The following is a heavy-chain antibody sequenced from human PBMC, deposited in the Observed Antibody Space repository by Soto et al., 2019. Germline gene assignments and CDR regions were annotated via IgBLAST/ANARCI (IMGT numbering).Heavy chain of an antibody. V-gene: IGHV4-4*07. CDR2: IYTSGST. J-gene: IGHJ5*02. Sequence: SDTLSLPCSVSGGFISSYYWIWIRQPAGKGLEWIGRIYTSGSTNYNPSLKRRVTMSVDTSKNQFSLKLSSVTAADTAVYYGARANSSPNWFDPWGQGTLVTVSS. CDR1: GGFISSYY. CDR3: ARANSSPNWFDP. D-gene: IGHD6-13*01.